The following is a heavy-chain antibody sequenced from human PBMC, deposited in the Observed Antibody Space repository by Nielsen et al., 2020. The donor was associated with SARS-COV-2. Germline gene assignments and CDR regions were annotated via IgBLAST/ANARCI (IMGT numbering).Heavy chain of an antibody. D-gene: IGHD3-3*01. CDR2: FDPEDGET. Sequence: ASVKVSCKVSGYTLTELSMHWVRQAPGKGLEWMGGFDPEDGETIYAQKFQGRVTMTEDTSTDTAYMELSSLRSEDTAVYYCATSTPLVRSAWFDPWGQGTLVTASS. CDR3: ATSTPLVRSAWFDP. CDR1: GYTLTELS. J-gene: IGHJ5*02. V-gene: IGHV1-24*01.